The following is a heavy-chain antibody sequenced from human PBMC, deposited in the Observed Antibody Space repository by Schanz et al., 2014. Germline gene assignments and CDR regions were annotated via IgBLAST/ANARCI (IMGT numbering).Heavy chain of an antibody. CDR1: GFTFSSSA. V-gene: IGHV3-30-3*01. Sequence: QGQLVESGGGVVQPGRSRRLSCEASGFTFSSSAMHWVRQAPGKGLEWVAVMSYDGSNKYYADSVKGRFTISRDNSKNILTMQMSSLRAEDTAVYFCARDLSSLIQGDVWGKGTTVTVSS. CDR2: MSYDGSNK. J-gene: IGHJ6*04. CDR3: ARDLSSLIQGDV. D-gene: IGHD2-2*01.